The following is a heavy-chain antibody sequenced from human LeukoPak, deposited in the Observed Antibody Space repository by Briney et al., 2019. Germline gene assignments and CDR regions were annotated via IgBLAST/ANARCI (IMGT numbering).Heavy chain of an antibody. J-gene: IGHJ4*02. CDR3: VRDGATYYYGSGSSSSPVDY. Sequence: GASVKVSCKASGYTFTSNYMHWVRQAPGQWLELMGLSNPSGGSTSYAQTFQGRVTMTRDTSTSTVYMELSRLRSDDTAVYYCVRDGATYYYGSGSSSSPVDYWGQGTLVTVSS. CDR1: GYTFTSNY. CDR2: SNPSGGST. V-gene: IGHV1-46*01. D-gene: IGHD3-10*01.